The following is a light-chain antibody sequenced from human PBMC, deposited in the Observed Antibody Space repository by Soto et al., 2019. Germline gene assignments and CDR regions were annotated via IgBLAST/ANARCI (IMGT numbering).Light chain of an antibody. J-gene: IGKJ5*01. V-gene: IGKV3-11*01. CDR2: DVS. CDR1: QSVGKY. CDR3: QQCNNWPPIT. Sequence: EIVLTQSPATLSLSPGERATLSCRASQSVGKYLAWYQQKPGQAPRLLIYDVSSRAPGIPARFSGSGSGTDFTLTTGSLEPEDFAVYYCQQCNNWPPITFGQGTRLEIK.